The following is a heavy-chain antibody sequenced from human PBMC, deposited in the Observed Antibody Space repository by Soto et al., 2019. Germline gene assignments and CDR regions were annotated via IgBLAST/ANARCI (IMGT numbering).Heavy chain of an antibody. D-gene: IGHD4-17*01. V-gene: IGHV3-30*03. CDR1: GLTFSSYG. CDR2: ISYDGSNK. CDR3: ARRYGDYYYYGMDV. Sequence: QVQLVESGGGVVQPGRSLRLSCAASGLTFSSYGMHWVRQAPGKGLEGVAVISYDGSNKYYADSVKGRFTISRDNSKNTLYLQMNSLRAEDTAVYYCARRYGDYYYYGMDVW. J-gene: IGHJ6*01.